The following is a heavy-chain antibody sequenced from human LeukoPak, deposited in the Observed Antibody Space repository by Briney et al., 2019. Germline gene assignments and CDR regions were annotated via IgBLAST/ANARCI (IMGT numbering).Heavy chain of an antibody. CDR3: ASHRVGATAFYYFDY. CDR1: GGSISSSSYY. D-gene: IGHD1-26*01. V-gene: IGHV4-39*01. Sequence: PSETLSLTCTVSGGSISSSSYYWGWIRQPPGKGLEWIGSIYYSGSTYYNPSLKRRVTISVDTSKNQFSLKLSSVTAADTAVYYCASHRVGATAFYYFDYWGQGTLVTVSS. CDR2: IYYSGST. J-gene: IGHJ4*02.